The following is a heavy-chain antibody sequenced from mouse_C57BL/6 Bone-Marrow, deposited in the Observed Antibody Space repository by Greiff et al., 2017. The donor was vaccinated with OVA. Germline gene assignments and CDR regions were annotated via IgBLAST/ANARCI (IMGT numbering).Heavy chain of an antibody. CDR1: GYTFTDYE. D-gene: IGHD2-4*01. J-gene: IGHJ2*01. CDR3: TKSTMITTATYFDY. CDR2: IDPETGGT. Sequence: VQLQQSGAELVRPGASVTLSCKASGYTFTDYEMHWVKQTPVHGLEWIGAIDPETGGTAYNQKFKGKAILTADKSSSTAYMELRSLTSEDSAVYYCTKSTMITTATYFDYWGQGTTLTVSS. V-gene: IGHV1-15*01.